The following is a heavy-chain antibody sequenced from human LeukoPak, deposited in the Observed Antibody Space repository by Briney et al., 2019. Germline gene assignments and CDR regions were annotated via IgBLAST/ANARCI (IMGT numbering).Heavy chain of an antibody. Sequence: PSETLSLTCSVSGNSISSFFWSWIRQPPGKGLEWIGSMHYSGDSKCNPSLRSRVSLSIDTSKQQFSLRLSSVTAADTAVYYCARGRTFDNWGQGTLVTVSS. J-gene: IGHJ4*02. CDR2: MHYSGDS. V-gene: IGHV4-59*01. CDR1: GNSISSFF. CDR3: ARGRTFDN.